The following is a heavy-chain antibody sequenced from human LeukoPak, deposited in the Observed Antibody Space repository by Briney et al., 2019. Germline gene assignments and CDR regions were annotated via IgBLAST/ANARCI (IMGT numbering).Heavy chain of an antibody. V-gene: IGHV4-4*07. CDR1: GGSMSNYY. J-gene: IGHJ3*02. CDR3: ARDELGDSFDI. D-gene: IGHD7-27*01. CDR2: IYSSGHT. Sequence: SETLSLTCTVSGGSMSNYYWSWIRQPAGKGLEWIGRIYSSGHTTYNPSLKSRVTMLVDTSKNQFSLKLNSVTAADTALYYCARDELGDSFDIWGQGTMVTVSS.